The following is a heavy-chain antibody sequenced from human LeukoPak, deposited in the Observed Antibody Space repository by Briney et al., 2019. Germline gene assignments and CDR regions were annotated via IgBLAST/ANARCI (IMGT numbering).Heavy chain of an antibody. CDR3: ARVLGIRGYFDY. V-gene: IGHV4-38-2*02. CDR1: GYSISSGYY. CDR2: IYHSGST. Sequence: SETLSLTCTVSGYSISSGYYWGWIRQPPGKGLEWIGSIYHSGSTYYNPSLKSRVTISVDTSKNQFSLKLSSVTAADTAVYYCARVLGIRGYFDYWGQGTLVAVSS. D-gene: IGHD1-14*01. J-gene: IGHJ4*02.